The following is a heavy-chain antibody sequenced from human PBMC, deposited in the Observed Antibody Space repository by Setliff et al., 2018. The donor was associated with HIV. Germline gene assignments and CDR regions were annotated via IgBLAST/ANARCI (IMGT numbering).Heavy chain of an antibody. D-gene: IGHD1-26*01. CDR3: ARGMGGNQVGGDAFDI. CDR2: IYYSGST. J-gene: IGHJ3*02. CDR1: GGSISSSSYY. Sequence: PSETLSLTCTVSGGSISSSSYYWGWIRQPPGKGLEWIGSIYYSGSTHNNPSLKSRVTISVDTSKNHLSLKLSSVTAADTAVYYCARGMGGNQVGGDAFDIWGQGTTVTVSS. V-gene: IGHV4-39*07.